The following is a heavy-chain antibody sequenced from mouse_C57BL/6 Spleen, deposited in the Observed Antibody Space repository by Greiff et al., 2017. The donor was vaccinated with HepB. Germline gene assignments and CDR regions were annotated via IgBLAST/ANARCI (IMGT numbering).Heavy chain of an antibody. D-gene: IGHD4-1*01. Sequence: EVQLQQSGPELVKPGASVKIPCKASGYTFTDYNMDWVKQSHGKSLEWIGDINPNNGGTIYNQKFKGKATLTVDKSSSTAYMELRSLTSEDTAVYYGARKLGPYYAMGYWGQGTSVTVSS. V-gene: IGHV1-18*01. CDR3: ARKLGPYYAMGY. J-gene: IGHJ4*01. CDR1: GYTFTDYN. CDR2: INPNNGGT.